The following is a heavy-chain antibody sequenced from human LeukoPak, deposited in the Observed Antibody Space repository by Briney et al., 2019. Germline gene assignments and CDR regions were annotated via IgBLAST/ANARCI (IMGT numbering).Heavy chain of an antibody. CDR2: IYYSGST. D-gene: IGHD2-21*01. CDR3: ARGHCGGDCYREKGFDP. V-gene: IGHV4-39*07. Sequence: SETLSLTCTVSGGSISSSSYYWGWIRQPPGKGLECIGSIYYSGSTYYNPSLKSRVTISVDTSKNQFSLKLSSVTAADTAVYYCARGHCGGDCYREKGFDPWGQGTLVTVSS. J-gene: IGHJ5*02. CDR1: GGSISSSSYY.